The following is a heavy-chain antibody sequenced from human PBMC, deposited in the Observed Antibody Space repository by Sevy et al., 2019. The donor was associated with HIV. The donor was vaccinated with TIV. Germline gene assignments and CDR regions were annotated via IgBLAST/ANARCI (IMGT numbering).Heavy chain of an antibody. CDR3: ARAWFGEADGMDV. D-gene: IGHD3-10*01. Sequence: GGSLRLSCAASGFMFSDYHMSWIRQAPGKGLEWISYMSNSGTTIYYAESVKGRFSISRDNAEKSLYLQMNGLRAEDTAVYYCARAWFGEADGMDVWGQGTTVTVSS. CDR1: GFMFSDYH. CDR2: MSNSGTTI. J-gene: IGHJ6*02. V-gene: IGHV3-11*01.